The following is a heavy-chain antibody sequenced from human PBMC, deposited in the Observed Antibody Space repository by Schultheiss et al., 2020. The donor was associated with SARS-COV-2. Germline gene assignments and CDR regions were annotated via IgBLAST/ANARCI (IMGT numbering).Heavy chain of an antibody. CDR1: GFSLSTSGVG. V-gene: IGHV2-5*01. D-gene: IGHD7-27*01. CDR2: IYWNDDK. J-gene: IGHJ2*01. CDR3: AHRPIPKLGRDDYWYFDL. Sequence: SGPTLVKPTQTLTLTCTFSGFSLSTSGVGVGWIRQPPGKALEWLALIYWNDDKRYSPSLKSRLTITKDTSKNQVVLTMTNMDPVDTATYYCAHRPIPKLGRDDYWYFDLWGRGTLVTVSS.